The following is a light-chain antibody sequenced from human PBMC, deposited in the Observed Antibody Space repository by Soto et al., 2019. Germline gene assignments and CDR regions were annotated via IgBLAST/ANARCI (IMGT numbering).Light chain of an antibody. CDR3: CSYAGSYTWV. V-gene: IGLV2-11*01. CDR2: DVS. CDR1: SSYVGGSNY. J-gene: IGLJ2*01. Sequence: QSALTQPRSVSGSPGQSVTISCTGTSSYVGGSNYVSWYQQHPGKAPKLMIYDVSRRPSGVPDRFSGSKSGNTASLTISGFQAEEKAAYYFCSYAGSYTWVFGGGTKVTVL.